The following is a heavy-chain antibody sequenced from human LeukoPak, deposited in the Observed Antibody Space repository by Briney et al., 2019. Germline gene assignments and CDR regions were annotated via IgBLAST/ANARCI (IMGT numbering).Heavy chain of an antibody. CDR3: AREGGSGWYSGWFDP. Sequence: PSETLSLTCTVSGGSISSYYWSWIRQPPGKGLEWIGYIYYSGSTNYNPSLKSRITISVDKSKNQFSLKLSSVTAADTAVYYCAREGGSGWYSGWFDPWGQGTLVTVSS. V-gene: IGHV4-59*01. CDR2: IYYSGST. D-gene: IGHD6-19*01. J-gene: IGHJ5*02. CDR1: GGSISSYY.